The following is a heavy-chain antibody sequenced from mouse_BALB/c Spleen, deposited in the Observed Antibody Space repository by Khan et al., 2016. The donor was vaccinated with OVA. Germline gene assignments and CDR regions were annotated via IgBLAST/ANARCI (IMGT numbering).Heavy chain of an antibody. V-gene: IGHV2-2*02. CDR3: ARKYDYDEGLAY. CDR2: IWSGGST. Sequence: QVQLKESGPGLVQPSQSLSITCTVSGFSLTSYGVHWVRQSPGKGLEWLGVIWSGGSTDYNAAFISRLSISKDNSKGQVFFKMNSLQANDTAIYYCARKYDYDEGLAYWGQGTLVTVSA. CDR1: GFSLTSYG. J-gene: IGHJ3*01. D-gene: IGHD2-4*01.